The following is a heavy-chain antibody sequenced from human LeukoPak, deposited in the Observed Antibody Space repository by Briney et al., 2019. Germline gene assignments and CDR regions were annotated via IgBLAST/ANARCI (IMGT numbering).Heavy chain of an antibody. CDR3: ARDRLYCSSTSCYWSAFDI. J-gene: IGHJ3*02. CDR1: GFTFSDYY. V-gene: IGHV3-11*04. Sequence: GGSLRLSCAAPGFTFSDYYMSWIRQAPGKGLEWVSYISSSGSTIYYADSVKGRFTISRDNAKNSLYLQMNSLRAEDTAVYYCARDRLYCSSTSCYWSAFDIWGQGTMVTVSS. D-gene: IGHD2-2*01. CDR2: ISSSGSTI.